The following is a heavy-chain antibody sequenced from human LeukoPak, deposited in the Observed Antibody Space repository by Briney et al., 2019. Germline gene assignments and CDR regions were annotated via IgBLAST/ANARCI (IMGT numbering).Heavy chain of an antibody. CDR3: ARDRSGSYPYYFDY. Sequence: PGGSLRLSCTASGVTFSSYSINWGRQAPGEGLECVSYISSSGSTIYYADSVKGRFTISRDNAKNSLYLQMNSLRAEDTAVYYCARDRSGSYPYYFDYWGQGTLVTVSS. V-gene: IGHV3-48*04. D-gene: IGHD1-26*01. J-gene: IGHJ4*02. CDR2: ISSSGSTI. CDR1: GVTFSSYS.